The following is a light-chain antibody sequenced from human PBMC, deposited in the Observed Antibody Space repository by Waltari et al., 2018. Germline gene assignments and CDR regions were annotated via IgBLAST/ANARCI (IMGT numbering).Light chain of an antibody. V-gene: IGKV1-33*01. Sequence: DIQMTQSPSSLSASVGDRVTITCRASQSISRYLNWYQQKPGKAPKLLIYGTSNLETGVPSRFSGSGSGTDFTFTISSLQPEDIATYYCQQYDYLPISFGPGTKLDMK. CDR1: QSISRY. CDR2: GTS. CDR3: QQYDYLPIS. J-gene: IGKJ3*01.